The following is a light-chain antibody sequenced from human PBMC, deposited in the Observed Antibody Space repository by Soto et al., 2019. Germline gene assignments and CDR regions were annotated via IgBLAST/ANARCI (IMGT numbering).Light chain of an antibody. CDR2: WAS. J-gene: IGKJ4*01. CDR3: QQYYSTPLT. CDR1: QSVLSSSNNKNY. V-gene: IGKV4-1*01. Sequence: DFVMTQSPDSLAVSLGERATINCKSSQSVLSSSNNKNYLAWYQREPGQPPKLLIYWASTRESGVPDRFSGSGSGTDFTLTIRSLQAEDVAVYYCQQYYSTPLTFGGGTKVEIK.